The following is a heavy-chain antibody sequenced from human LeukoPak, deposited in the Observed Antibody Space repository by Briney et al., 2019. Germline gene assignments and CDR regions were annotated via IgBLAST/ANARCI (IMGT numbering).Heavy chain of an antibody. CDR3: ARGILTGPIGTQGYYYYGMDV. CDR1: GYTFTSYA. J-gene: IGHJ6*02. Sequence: ASVKVSCKASGYTFTSYAMHWVRQAPGQRLEWMGWINAGNGNTKYSQKFQGRVTITRDTSASTAYMELSSLRSEDTAVYYCARGILTGPIGTQGYYYYGMDVWGQGTTVTVSS. CDR2: INAGNGNT. V-gene: IGHV1-3*01. D-gene: IGHD3-9*01.